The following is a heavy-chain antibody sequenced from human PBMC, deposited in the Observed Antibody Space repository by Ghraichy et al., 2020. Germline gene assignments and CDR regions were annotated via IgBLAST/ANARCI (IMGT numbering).Heavy chain of an antibody. J-gene: IGHJ4*02. Sequence: GGSLRLTCAASGFTFSSYWMSWVRQAPGKGLEWVANIKQDGSEKYYVDSVKGRFTISRNNAKNSLYLQMNSLRAEDTAVYYCARDGWGLSLAFDYWGQGTLVTVSS. D-gene: IGHD6-19*01. CDR3: ARDGWGLSLAFDY. CDR2: IKQDGSEK. V-gene: IGHV3-7*03. CDR1: GFTFSSYW.